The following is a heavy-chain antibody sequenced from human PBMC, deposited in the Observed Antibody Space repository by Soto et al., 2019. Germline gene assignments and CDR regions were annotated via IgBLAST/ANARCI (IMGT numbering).Heavy chain of an antibody. J-gene: IGHJ4*02. D-gene: IGHD3-22*01. V-gene: IGHV5-51*01. CDR1: GYSFTSYW. CDR3: ARSEYDSSGYYYYFDY. CDR2: IYPGDSDT. Sequence: PGESLKISCKGSGYSFTSYWIGWVRQMPGKGLEWMGIIYPGDSDTRYSPSFQGQVTISADKSISTAYLQWSSLKASDTAMYYCARSEYDSSGYYYYFDYWGQGTPVTVSS.